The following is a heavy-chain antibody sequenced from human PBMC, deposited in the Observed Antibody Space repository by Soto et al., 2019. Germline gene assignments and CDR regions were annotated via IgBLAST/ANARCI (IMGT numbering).Heavy chain of an antibody. V-gene: IGHV3-15*01. J-gene: IGHJ6*03. CDR3: TTELGIPAAHYYMDV. D-gene: IGHD2-15*01. Sequence: GGSLRLSCAASGFTFSNAWMSWVRQAPGKGLEWVGRIKSKTDGGTTDYAAPVRGRFTISRDDSKNTLYLQMNSLKTEDTAVYYCTTELGIPAAHYYMDVWGKGTTVTVSS. CDR2: IKSKTDGGTT. CDR1: GFTFSNAW.